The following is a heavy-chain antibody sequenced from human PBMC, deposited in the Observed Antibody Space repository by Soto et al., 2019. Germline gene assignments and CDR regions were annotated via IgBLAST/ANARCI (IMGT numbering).Heavy chain of an antibody. D-gene: IGHD1-26*01. V-gene: IGHV4-39*01. CDR3: AHRRAGGPHDY. CDR2: IYYSGTT. Sequence: PSETLSLTCSVSGDSMSSGTYHWDWIRQPPGKGLEWIGTIYYSGTTHYNPSLKSRVTISVDTSKSQFFLNLSSVTAADTAVYYCAHRRAGGPHDYWGQGTLVTVSS. CDR1: GDSMSSGTYH. J-gene: IGHJ4*02.